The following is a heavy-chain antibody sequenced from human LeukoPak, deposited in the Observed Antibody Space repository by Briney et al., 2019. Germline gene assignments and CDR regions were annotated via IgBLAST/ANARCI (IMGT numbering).Heavy chain of an antibody. D-gene: IGHD3-10*01. Sequence: GESLKISCHGSVYSCTSYWIGWVRQMPGKGLEWMGIIYPSDSDTTYSPSFQGQVTISADKSISTASLQWSSLKASDTAMYYCARHYGSGSYDTFDIWGQGTMVTVSS. CDR2: IYPSDSDT. CDR1: VYSCTSYW. J-gene: IGHJ3*02. CDR3: ARHYGSGSYDTFDI. V-gene: IGHV5-51*01.